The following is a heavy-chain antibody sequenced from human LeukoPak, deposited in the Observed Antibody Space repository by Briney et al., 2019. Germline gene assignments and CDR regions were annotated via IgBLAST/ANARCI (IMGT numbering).Heavy chain of an antibody. J-gene: IGHJ5*02. CDR3: AREVMVGATAA. Sequence: SETLSLTCTVSGASISSGSYYWSWIRRPAGKGLEWIGRIHNSGTTKYDPSLKSRVTISIDTSKNQFSLRLSSVTAADTAVYYCAREVMVGATAAWGQGTLVTVSS. CDR1: GASISSGSYY. D-gene: IGHD1-26*01. V-gene: IGHV4-61*02. CDR2: IHNSGTT.